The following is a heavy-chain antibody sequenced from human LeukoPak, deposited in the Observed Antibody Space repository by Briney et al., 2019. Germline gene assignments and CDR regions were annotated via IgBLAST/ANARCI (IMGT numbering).Heavy chain of an antibody. V-gene: IGHV4-59*01. D-gene: IGHD6-6*01. J-gene: IGHJ3*02. CDR2: IYYSVIS. CDR1: GDSINTYY. CDR3: AREVAALAEDAFDI. Sequence: SETLSLTCTVSGDSINTYYWSWIRQPPGKGLEWIGYIYYSVISDYNPSLKSRVTMSVDMSTRQISLKLSSVTAADTAVYYCAREVAALAEDAFDIWGQGTMVTVSS.